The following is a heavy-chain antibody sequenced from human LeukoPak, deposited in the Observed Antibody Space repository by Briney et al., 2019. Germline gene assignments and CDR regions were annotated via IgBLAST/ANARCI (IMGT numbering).Heavy chain of an antibody. CDR3: AKDRRAHYYDSSGYRYYFDY. CDR1: GSTFSSYA. V-gene: IGHV3-23*01. CDR2: ISGSGGST. Sequence: GGSLRLSCAASGSTFSSYAVSWVRQAPGKGLEWVSAISGSGGSTYYADSVKGRFTISRDNSKNTLYLQMNSLRAEDTAVYYCAKDRRAHYYDSSGYRYYFDYWGQGTLVTVSS. D-gene: IGHD3-22*01. J-gene: IGHJ4*02.